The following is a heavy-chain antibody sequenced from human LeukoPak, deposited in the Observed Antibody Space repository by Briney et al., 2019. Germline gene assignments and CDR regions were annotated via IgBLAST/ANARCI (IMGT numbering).Heavy chain of an antibody. CDR3: ARVQLRYFDWLYDWFDP. CDR1: GGSISSSSSY. D-gene: IGHD3-9*01. Sequence: SETLSLTCTVSGGSISSSSSYWGWIRQPPGKGLEWIGSIYYSGSTYYNPSLKGRVTISVDRSKNQFSLKLTSVTAADTAVYYCARVQLRYFDWLYDWFDPWGQGTLVTVSS. CDR2: IYYSGST. J-gene: IGHJ5*02. V-gene: IGHV4-39*07.